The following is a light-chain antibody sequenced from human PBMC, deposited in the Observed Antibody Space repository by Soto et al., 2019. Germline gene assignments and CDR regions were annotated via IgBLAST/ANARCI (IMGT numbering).Light chain of an antibody. CDR3: QRHGCPPPSWA. CDR1: QSVSSSY. J-gene: IGKJ1*01. CDR2: GAT. Sequence: EIVLTQSPGTLSSSPGERATLSCSASQSVSSSYLAWYQQKPGQAPRLLFYGATSRTTGIPDRFSGSGYGTDFTLTISRLEPEDFAVYYCQRHGCPPPSWAFGQGTKVDIK. V-gene: IGKV3-20*01.